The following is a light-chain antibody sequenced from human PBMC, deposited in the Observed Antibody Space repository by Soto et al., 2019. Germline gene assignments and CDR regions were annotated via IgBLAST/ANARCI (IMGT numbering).Light chain of an antibody. V-gene: IGKV1-16*02. CDR1: PGISNY. CDR2: AAS. J-gene: IGKJ4*01. CDR3: QQYYHYPLT. Sequence: DIQMTQSPSSLSASVGDRVTITCRASPGISNYLAWFQQKPGEAHKSLIFAASSLQSGVPSKFIGSGSGTDFTLTISSLQPEDFGTYDCQQYYHYPLTFGEGTKVEIK.